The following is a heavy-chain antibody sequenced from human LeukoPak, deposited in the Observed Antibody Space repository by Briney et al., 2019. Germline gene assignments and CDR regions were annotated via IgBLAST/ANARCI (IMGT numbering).Heavy chain of an antibody. CDR1: GFTFSDCW. D-gene: IGHD6-19*01. CDR2: IKQDGSVQ. CDR3: ARKWAVAGSSYFDY. Sequence: PGGSLRLSCTASGFTFSDCWMSWVRQAPGKGLEWVANIKQDGSVQYYVDSVKGRFTISRDNAKNSLYLQMNSLRAEDTAVYYCARKWAVAGSSYFDYWGQGTLVTVSS. V-gene: IGHV3-7*03. J-gene: IGHJ4*02.